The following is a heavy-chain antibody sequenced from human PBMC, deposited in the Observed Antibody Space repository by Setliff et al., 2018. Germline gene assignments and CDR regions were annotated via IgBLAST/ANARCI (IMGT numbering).Heavy chain of an antibody. V-gene: IGHV4-34*01. CDR3: ARGIGGYRNISCSNESWP. CDR1: GGSLSNYY. Sequence: PSETLSLTCAVYGGSLSNYYWTWIRQPPGKGLEWIGEINQSGSTNYNPFLKSRVTISVDTSKTQFSLKLSSVTAADTAVYYCARGIGGYRNISCSNESWPWGQGTLVTVSS. CDR2: INQSGST. D-gene: IGHD2-8*01. J-gene: IGHJ5*02.